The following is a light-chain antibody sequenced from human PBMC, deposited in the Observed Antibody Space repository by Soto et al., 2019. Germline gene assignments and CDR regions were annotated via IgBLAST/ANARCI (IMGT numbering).Light chain of an antibody. Sequence: EIVLTQSPGTLSLSPGERATLSCRASQSVSTSYLAWYQQKPGQAPRLLIYGASSRATGIPDRFSGSGSGADFTITISSLEPADIVVYYCQQYGRVPFTFGGGTKVEIK. CDR2: GAS. CDR1: QSVSTSY. V-gene: IGKV3-20*01. J-gene: IGKJ4*01. CDR3: QQYGRVPFT.